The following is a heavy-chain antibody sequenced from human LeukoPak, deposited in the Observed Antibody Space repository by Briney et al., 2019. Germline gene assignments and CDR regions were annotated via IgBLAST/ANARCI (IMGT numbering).Heavy chain of an antibody. CDR3: ARRRIQLWPIGPNYFDY. Sequence: PSETLSLTCAVSGHSISSGYYWGWVRQPPGKGLEWIGGIYHSGSTFYNPSLKSRVTISVDTSKNQFFLKLSSVTAADTAVYYCARRRIQLWPIGPNYFDYWGQGTLVTVSS. V-gene: IGHV4-38-2*01. J-gene: IGHJ4*02. CDR1: GHSISSGYY. CDR2: IYHSGST. D-gene: IGHD5-18*01.